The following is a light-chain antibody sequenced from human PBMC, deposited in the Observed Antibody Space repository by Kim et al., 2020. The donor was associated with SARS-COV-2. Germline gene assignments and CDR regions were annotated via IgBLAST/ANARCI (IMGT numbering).Light chain of an antibody. J-gene: IGKJ4*01. Sequence: EVVLTQSPDTLSLSPGERATLTCRASQNVRKNYVAWYQQKADQSPRLLIYDASSRATGIPDRFSGSGSGTDFTLTISRLEPDDFAVFYCQQYGNSLTFGGGTKVDIK. V-gene: IGKV3D-20*02. CDR1: QNVRKNY. CDR3: QQYGNSLT. CDR2: DAS.